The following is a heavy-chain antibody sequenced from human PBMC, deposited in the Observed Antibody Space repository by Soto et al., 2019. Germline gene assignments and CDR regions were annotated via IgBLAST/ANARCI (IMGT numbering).Heavy chain of an antibody. Sequence: QVQLVESGGGVVQPGRSLRLSCAASGFTVSSYAMHWVRQAPGKGLEWVAVISYDGSNKDYADSVKGRFSIARDNSKNTMYLQMNSLRADDTAVYYCARAYEGAYVDYWGQGTLVTVSS. CDR2: ISYDGSNK. CDR1: GFTVSSYA. D-gene: IGHD3-16*01. J-gene: IGHJ4*02. CDR3: ARAYEGAYVDY. V-gene: IGHV3-30-3*01.